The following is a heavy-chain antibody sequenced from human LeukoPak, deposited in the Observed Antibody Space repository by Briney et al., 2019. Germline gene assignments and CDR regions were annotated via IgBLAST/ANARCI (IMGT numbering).Heavy chain of an antibody. Sequence: GESLKISCKGSGYSFTSYWIGWVRQMPGKGLEWMGIIYPGDSDTRYSPSFQGQVTISADKSISTAYLQWSSLKASDTAMYYCARRSSSSGSYWVYSYWGQGTLVTVSS. CDR1: GYSFTSYW. D-gene: IGHD1-26*01. CDR3: ARRSSSSGSYWVYSY. CDR2: IYPGDSDT. J-gene: IGHJ4*02. V-gene: IGHV5-51*01.